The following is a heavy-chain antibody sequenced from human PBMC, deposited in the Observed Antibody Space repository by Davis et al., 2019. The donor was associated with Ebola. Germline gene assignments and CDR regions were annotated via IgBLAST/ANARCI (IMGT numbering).Heavy chain of an antibody. CDR3: VRDRDILTGYSLFGFDP. J-gene: IGHJ5*02. CDR1: GYGLNQLS. V-gene: IGHV1-24*01. D-gene: IGHD3-9*01. CDR2: FDPEEGET. Sequence: ASVKVSCKASGYGLNQLSMHWVRQAPGEGLEWMGGFDPEEGETIYAQKFRGRVTMTEDTSTGTAYMDLSNLRSEDTAVYYCVRDRDILTGYSLFGFDPWGQGTLVTVSA.